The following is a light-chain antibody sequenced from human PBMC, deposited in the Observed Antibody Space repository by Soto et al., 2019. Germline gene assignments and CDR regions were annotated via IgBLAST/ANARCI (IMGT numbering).Light chain of an antibody. Sequence: QSVLTQPASVSGSPGQSCTLSCTGTSSDVGGYNYVSWYQQHPGKAPKLMIYDVSNRPSGVSNRFSGSKSGNTASLTISGLQAEDEADDYGSSYTSSSTLDVVFGGGTKLTVL. J-gene: IGLJ2*01. CDR2: DVS. V-gene: IGLV2-14*01. CDR3: SSYTSSSTLDVV. CDR1: SSDVGGYNY.